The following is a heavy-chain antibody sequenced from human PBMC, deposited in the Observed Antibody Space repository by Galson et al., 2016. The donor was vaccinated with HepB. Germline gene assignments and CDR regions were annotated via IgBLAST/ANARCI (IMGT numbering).Heavy chain of an antibody. CDR3: VRHSASSNSFDP. V-gene: IGHV4-39*01. CDR2: IYHSGST. J-gene: IGHJ5*02. CDR1: GGSISSSTYY. D-gene: IGHD2-2*01. Sequence: ETLSLTCNVSGGSISSSTYYWGWVRQPPGKGLEWIATIYHSGSTYFNPSLKSRVFISVDTSKDQFSLRVTSVAAADTAVYYCVRHSASSNSFDPWGHGTLVTVAS.